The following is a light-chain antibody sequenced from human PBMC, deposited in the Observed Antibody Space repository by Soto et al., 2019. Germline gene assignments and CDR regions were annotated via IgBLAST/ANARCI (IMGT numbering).Light chain of an antibody. CDR1: SSNIGSYT. Sequence: QSVLTQPPSASGTPGQRVTISCSGSSSNIGSYTVNWYQLLPGTAPKLLIYNNDERPSGVPDRFAGSKSGTSASLAISGLQSEDEAEYYCAAWDDSVYWVFGGGTKLTVL. J-gene: IGLJ3*02. V-gene: IGLV1-44*01. CDR3: AAWDDSVYWV. CDR2: NND.